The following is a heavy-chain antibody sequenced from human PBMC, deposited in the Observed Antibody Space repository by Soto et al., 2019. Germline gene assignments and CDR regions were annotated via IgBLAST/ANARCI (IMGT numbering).Heavy chain of an antibody. CDR3: ARDRRDGWSPTTIFDI. CDR1: GLSFSSYN. CDR2: ITATTGNV. Sequence: PGGSLRLCCDASGLSFSSYNMNWVRQAPGKGLEWVAYITATTGNVYYVDSVKGRFTISRDNAKNSLYLQMNSLRAEDTAVYYCARDRRDGWSPTTIFDIWGQGTMVTVSS. J-gene: IGHJ3*02. D-gene: IGHD6-19*01. V-gene: IGHV3-48*04.